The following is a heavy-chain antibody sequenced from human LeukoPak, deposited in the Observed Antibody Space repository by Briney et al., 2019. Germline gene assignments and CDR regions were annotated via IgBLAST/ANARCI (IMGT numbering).Heavy chain of an antibody. CDR2: VYYSGST. CDR3: ARHLGPGWHAMDV. V-gene: IGHV4-59*08. Sequence: ETLTLPCTASGFPVSSYFWSWIRQPPGKGLEWIGYVYYSGSTNYDPSLKSRVTISVDKSKTPFSLRLSCVSAADTAVYYCARHLGPGWHAMDVWGQGTTVTVS. D-gene: IGHD2-15*01. CDR1: GFPVSSYF. J-gene: IGHJ6*02.